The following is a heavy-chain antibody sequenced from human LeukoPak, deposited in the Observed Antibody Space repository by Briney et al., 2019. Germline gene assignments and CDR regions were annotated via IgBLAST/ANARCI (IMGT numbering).Heavy chain of an antibody. CDR3: ARANLRALVAGTFDY. D-gene: IGHD6-19*01. CDR1: GFTFSSYS. J-gene: IGHJ4*02. V-gene: IGHV3-30*03. Sequence: GGSLRLSCAASGFTFSSYSMNWVRQAPGKGLEWVAVISYDGSNKYYADSVKGRFTISRDNSKNTLYLQMNSLRAEDTAVYYCARANLRALVAGTFDYWGQGTLVTVSS. CDR2: ISYDGSNK.